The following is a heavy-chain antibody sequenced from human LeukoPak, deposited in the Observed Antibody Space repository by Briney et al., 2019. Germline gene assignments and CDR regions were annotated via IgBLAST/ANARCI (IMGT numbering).Heavy chain of an antibody. J-gene: IGHJ6*03. Sequence: GASVTVSCKASGYTFTSYYMHWVRQAPGQGLEWMGIINPSGGSTSYAQKFQGRVTMTRDMSTSTVYMELSSLRSEDTAVYYCASDTVPAAMGYYYYYMDVWGKGTTVTVSS. V-gene: IGHV1-46*01. CDR2: INPSGGST. CDR1: GYTFTSYY. CDR3: ASDTVPAAMGYYYYYMDV. D-gene: IGHD2-2*01.